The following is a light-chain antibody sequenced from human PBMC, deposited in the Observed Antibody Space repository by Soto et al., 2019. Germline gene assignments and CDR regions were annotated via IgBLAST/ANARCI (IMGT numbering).Light chain of an antibody. J-gene: IGLJ1*01. CDR1: SSDVGGYNY. CDR3: NYYTTTSNPYV. CDR2: EVS. Sequence: QSALTQPASVSGSPGQSITISCTGTSSDVGGYNYVSWYQQLPGKAPKLMIYEVSNRPSGVSIRFSGSKSGNTASLTISGIRAEDEADYYCNYYTTTSNPYVFGTGTKV. V-gene: IGLV2-14*01.